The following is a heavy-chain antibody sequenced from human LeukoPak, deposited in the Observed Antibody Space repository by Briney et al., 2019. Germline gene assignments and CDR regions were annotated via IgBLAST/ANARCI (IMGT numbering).Heavy chain of an antibody. CDR3: VKVSSTVGATYFDY. CDR1: GFAFSSHA. Sequence: GGSLRLSCSASGFAFSSHAMHWVRQAPGKGLEYLSGITNNGGTTYHADSVKGRFTISRDNSKNTLYFQMSSLRAEDTAVYYCVKVSSTVGATYFDYWGQGTLVTVSS. V-gene: IGHV3-64D*06. D-gene: IGHD1-26*01. CDR2: ITNNGGTT. J-gene: IGHJ4*02.